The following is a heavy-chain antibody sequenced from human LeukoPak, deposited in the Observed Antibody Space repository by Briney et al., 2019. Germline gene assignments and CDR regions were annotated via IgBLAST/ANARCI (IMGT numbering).Heavy chain of an antibody. CDR1: GFTFSHFA. CDR3: AKAEYYDILILLEH. Sequence: GGSLTLSCPVSGFTFSHFAMSWDRQAPGKGLEWVSGVSGSGDSTYYADSVKGRFTISGDNSNNTLFPLMNSLRAEDTAVYYCAKAEYYDILILLEHWRQGTLVTVSS. V-gene: IGHV3-23*01. CDR2: VSGSGDST. J-gene: IGHJ4*02. D-gene: IGHD3-9*01.